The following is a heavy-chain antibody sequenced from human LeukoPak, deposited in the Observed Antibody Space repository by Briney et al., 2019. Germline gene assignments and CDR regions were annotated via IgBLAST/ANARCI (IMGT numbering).Heavy chain of an antibody. CDR1: GSTLKSYG. Sequence: GGSLRLSCEASGSTLKSYGMHWARQAPGKGLEWVAVISYDGSFVNYADSVKGRFSIYRDNSKNTLYLQMNSLRDEDTAVYYCAKDFTPWAGLPRGSLDSWGQGTLVTVSS. J-gene: IGHJ4*02. CDR3: AKDFTPWAGLPRGSLDS. V-gene: IGHV3-30*18. D-gene: IGHD1-14*01. CDR2: ISYDGSFV.